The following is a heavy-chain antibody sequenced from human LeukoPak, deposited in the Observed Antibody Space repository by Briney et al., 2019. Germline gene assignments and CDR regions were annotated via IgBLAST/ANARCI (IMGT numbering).Heavy chain of an antibody. J-gene: IGHJ4*02. CDR3: ATGVGRGGYYFSFDY. CDR1: GYTFTSYY. Sequence: ASVKVSCKASGYTFTSYYMHWVRQAPGKGLEWMGGFDPEDGETIYAQKFQGRVTMTEDTSTDTAYMELSSLRSEDTAVYYCATGVGRGGYYFSFDYWGQGTLVTVSS. CDR2: FDPEDGET. V-gene: IGHV1-24*01. D-gene: IGHD3-22*01.